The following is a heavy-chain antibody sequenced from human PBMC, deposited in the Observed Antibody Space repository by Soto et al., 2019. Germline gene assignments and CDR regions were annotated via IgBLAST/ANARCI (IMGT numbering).Heavy chain of an antibody. V-gene: IGHV3-7*03. CDR2: MNEDGSEK. CDR3: ATYHPFDY. CDR1: GFTSSRSW. Sequence: LRLSCAASGFTSSRSWMSWVRQAPGKGLEWVATMNEDGSEKYYVGSVKGRFTISRDNAKNLLYLEMNSLRAEDTAIYYCATYHPFDYWGQGTLVTVSS. D-gene: IGHD3-16*01. J-gene: IGHJ4*02.